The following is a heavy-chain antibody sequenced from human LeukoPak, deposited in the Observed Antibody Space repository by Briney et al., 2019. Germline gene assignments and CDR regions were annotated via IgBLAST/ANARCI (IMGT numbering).Heavy chain of an antibody. CDR3: ARVDFTPDA. J-gene: IGHJ4*02. CDR1: GFTFSSYG. D-gene: IGHD3-3*01. CDR2: ISYDGSNK. Sequence: GGSLRLSCAASGFTFSSYGMHWVRQAPGKGLEWVAVISYDGSNKYYADSVKGRFTISRDNSKNTLYLQMNSLRAEDTAVYYCARVDFTPDAWGQGTLVTVSS. V-gene: IGHV3-30*03.